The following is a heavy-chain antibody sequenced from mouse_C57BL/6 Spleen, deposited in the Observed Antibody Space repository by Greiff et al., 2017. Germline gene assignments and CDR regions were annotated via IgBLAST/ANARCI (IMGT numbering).Heavy chain of an antibody. CDR1: GYTFTSYW. D-gene: IGHD1-1*01. CDR3: ARGGYYCGTGFAY. CDR2: IYPGSGST. Sequence: QVQLQQPGAELVKPGASVKMSCKASGYTFTSYWITWVKQRPGQGLEWIGDIYPGSGSTNYNEKFKSKATLTVDTSSSPAYMQLRSLTSEDSTVYYCARGGYYCGTGFAYWGQGTLVTVSA. V-gene: IGHV1-55*01. J-gene: IGHJ3*01.